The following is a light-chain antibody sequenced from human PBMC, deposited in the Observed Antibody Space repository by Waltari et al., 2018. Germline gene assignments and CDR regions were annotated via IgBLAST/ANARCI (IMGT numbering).Light chain of an antibody. CDR1: SGSVSTSNY. J-gene: IGLJ2*01. CDR3: TLYMGSGIL. Sequence: TVVTQEPSLSVSPGGTVTLTCGLNSGSVSTSNYPSWYQQTPGQAPRMLIYSTNTRPSGVPDRFSGSILGNKAALTITGAQADDESDYYCTLYMGSGILFGGGTRLTVL. CDR2: STN. V-gene: IGLV8-61*01.